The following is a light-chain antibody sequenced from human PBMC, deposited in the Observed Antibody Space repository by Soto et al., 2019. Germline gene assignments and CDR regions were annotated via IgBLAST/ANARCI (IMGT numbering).Light chain of an antibody. CDR1: QSVSSSS. J-gene: IGKJ1*01. Sequence: EIVLTQSPDTVSLSPGARATLSCRASQSVSSSSLAWYQQKPGQAPRLLMYDTSSRATGIPDRFSGSGSGTDFTLTISRLEPEDFAVYYCQQYGSSTGTFGQGTKVEIK. CDR2: DTS. CDR3: QQYGSSTGT. V-gene: IGKV3-20*01.